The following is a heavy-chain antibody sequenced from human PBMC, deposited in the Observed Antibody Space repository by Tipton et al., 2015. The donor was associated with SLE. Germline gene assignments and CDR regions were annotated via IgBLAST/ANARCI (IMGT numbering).Heavy chain of an antibody. Sequence: TLSLTCTVSGGSISSYYWSWIRQPPGKGLEWIGYIYYSGSTNYNPSLKSRVTISVDTSKNQFSLKLSSVTAADTAVYYCARTFPYGGFDPWGQGTLVTFSS. V-gene: IGHV4-59*01. J-gene: IGHJ5*02. CDR3: ARTFPYGGFDP. D-gene: IGHD4-23*01. CDR1: GGSISSYY. CDR2: IYYSGST.